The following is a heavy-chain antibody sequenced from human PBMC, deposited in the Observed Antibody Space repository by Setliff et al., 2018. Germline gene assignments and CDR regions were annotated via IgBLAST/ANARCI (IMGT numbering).Heavy chain of an antibody. Sequence: LSLTCTVSGGSMTSYYWSWIRQSPWKGLEWIGYVHYSGDSNYNPSLKSRVTMSVDTSKNQFSLNLRSVTAADTAVYYCARQPSSGSYYNPRPYYFDYWGQGTLVTVSS. V-gene: IGHV4-59*13. CDR1: GGSMTSYY. CDR2: VHYSGDS. J-gene: IGHJ4*02. CDR3: ARQPSSGSYYNPRPYYFDY. D-gene: IGHD3-10*01.